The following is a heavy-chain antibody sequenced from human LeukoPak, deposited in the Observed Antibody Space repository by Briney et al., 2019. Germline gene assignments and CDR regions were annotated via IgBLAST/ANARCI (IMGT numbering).Heavy chain of an antibody. D-gene: IGHD1-7*01. CDR2: ISSSGSTI. CDR3: ARESDWNYVHYMDV. Sequence: PTGGSLRLSCAASGFTFSSYEMNWVRQAPGKGLEWVSYISSSGSTIYYADSVKGRFTISRDNAKNSLYLQMNSLRAEDTAVYYCARESDWNYVHYMDVWGKGTTVTVSS. CDR1: GFTFSSYE. V-gene: IGHV3-48*03. J-gene: IGHJ6*03.